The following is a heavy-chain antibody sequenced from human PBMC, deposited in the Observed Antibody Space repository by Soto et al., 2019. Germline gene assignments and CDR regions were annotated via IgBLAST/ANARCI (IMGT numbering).Heavy chain of an antibody. J-gene: IGHJ3*02. D-gene: IGHD2-15*01. CDR3: ARYCRGGSCYSGHDAFDI. Sequence: GASVKVSCKASGYTFTSYGISWVRQAPGQGLEWMGWISAYNGNTNYAQKLQGRVTMTTDTSTSTAYMELRSLRSDDTAVYYCARYCRGGSCYSGHDAFDIWGQGTMVSVSS. CDR1: GYTFTSYG. CDR2: ISAYNGNT. V-gene: IGHV1-18*01.